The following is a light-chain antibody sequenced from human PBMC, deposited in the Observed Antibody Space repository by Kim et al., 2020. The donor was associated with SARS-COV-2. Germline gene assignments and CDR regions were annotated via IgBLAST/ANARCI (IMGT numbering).Light chain of an antibody. CDR2: GKN. CDR1: SRRIYY. J-gene: IGLJ2*01. CDR3: NSRDSSGNHVV. Sequence: ALGQTVRITCQGDSRRIYYASWYQQKPGQAPVLVIYGKNNRPSGIPDRFSGSSSGNTASLTITGAQAEDEADYYCNSRDSSGNHVVFGGGTQLTVL. V-gene: IGLV3-19*01.